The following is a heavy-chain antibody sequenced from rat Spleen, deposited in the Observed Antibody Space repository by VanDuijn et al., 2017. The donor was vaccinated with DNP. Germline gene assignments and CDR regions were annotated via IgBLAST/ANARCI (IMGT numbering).Heavy chain of an antibody. Sequence: QVQLMESGPGLVQPSETLSLTCTVSGFSLISYHVHWVRQPPGKGLEWMGVMWSDGDTSDNSALKSRLSNSRDTYKTQVFLKMSSLQTEDTATYYCARLPGAHWGQGTLVTVSS. CDR2: MWSDGDT. D-gene: IGHD1-4*01. V-gene: IGHV2-32*01. CDR1: GFSLISYH. J-gene: IGHJ3*01. CDR3: ARLPGAH.